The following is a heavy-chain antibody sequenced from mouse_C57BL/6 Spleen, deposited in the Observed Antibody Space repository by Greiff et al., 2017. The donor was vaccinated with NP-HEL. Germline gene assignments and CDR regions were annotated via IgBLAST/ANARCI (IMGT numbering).Heavy chain of an antibody. V-gene: IGHV1-54*01. D-gene: IGHD3-2*02. J-gene: IGHJ3*01. Sequence: QVQLQQSGAELVRPGTSVKVSCKASGYAFTNYLIEWVKQRPGQGLEWIGVINPGSGGTNYNEKFKGKATLTADKSSSTAYMQLSSLTSEDSAVYFCARGGAQLRSPFAYWGQGTLVTVSA. CDR1: GYAFTNYL. CDR3: ARGGAQLRSPFAY. CDR2: INPGSGGT.